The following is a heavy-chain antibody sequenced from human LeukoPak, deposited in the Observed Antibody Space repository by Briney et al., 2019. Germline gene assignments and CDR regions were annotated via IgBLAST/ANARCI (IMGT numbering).Heavy chain of an antibody. V-gene: IGHV4-61*02. CDR2: SYTDAST. J-gene: IGHJ4*02. CDR1: GGSISSGSYY. D-gene: IGHD3-22*01. CDR3: ARGPSPDYYDSSGYYYFDY. Sequence: PSQTLSLTCTASGGSISSGSYYWSWIPPPAGKGLEWIGRSYTDASTNYNPSLKSRVPISVDTSKNQFSLKLSSVTAADTAVYHCARGPSPDYYDSSGYYYFDYWGQGTLVTVSS.